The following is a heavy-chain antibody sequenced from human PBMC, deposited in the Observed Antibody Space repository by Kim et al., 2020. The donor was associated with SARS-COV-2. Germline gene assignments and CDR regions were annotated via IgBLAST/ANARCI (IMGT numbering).Heavy chain of an antibody. Sequence: GGSLRLSCAASGFTFSSYGMHWVRQAPGKGLEWVAVISYDGSNKYYADSVKGRFTISRDNSKNTLYLQMNSLRAEDTAVYYCARVKNYYDSSGYCLSYWG. J-gene: IGHJ4*01. V-gene: IGHV3-33*05. CDR2: ISYDGSNK. CDR1: GFTFSSYG. CDR3: ARVKNYYDSSGYCLSY. D-gene: IGHD3-22*01.